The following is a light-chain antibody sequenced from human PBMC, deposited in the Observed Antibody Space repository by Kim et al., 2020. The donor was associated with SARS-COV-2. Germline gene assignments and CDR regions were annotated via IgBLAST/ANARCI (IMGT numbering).Light chain of an antibody. V-gene: IGLV3-19*01. Sequence: GQTVKVTCQADSLQYYYASWYQQKSGQATVLVIYGKNQRPSGIPDRFSSSTSGDTASLTITGTQAEDEGNYFCSSRDTIDNRPFYVFGIGTKVTVL. CDR1: SLQYYY. J-gene: IGLJ1*01. CDR3: SSRDTIDNRPFYV. CDR2: GKN.